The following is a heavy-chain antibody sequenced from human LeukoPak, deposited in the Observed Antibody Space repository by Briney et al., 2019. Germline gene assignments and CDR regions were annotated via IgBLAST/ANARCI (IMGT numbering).Heavy chain of an antibody. CDR3: ARAPYGSGSYYYYFDY. CDR1: GYTFTGYY. CDR2: INPNSGGT. D-gene: IGHD3-10*01. J-gene: IGHJ4*02. Sequence: ASVKVSCKASGYTFTGYYMHWVRQAPGRGLEWMGWINPNSGGTNYAQKFQGWVTMTRDTSISTAYMELSRLRSDDTAVYYCARAPYGSGSYYYYFDYWGQGTLVTVSS. V-gene: IGHV1-2*04.